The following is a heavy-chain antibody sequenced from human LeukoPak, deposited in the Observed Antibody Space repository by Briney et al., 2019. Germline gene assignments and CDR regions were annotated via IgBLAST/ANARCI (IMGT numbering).Heavy chain of an antibody. V-gene: IGHV3-21*03. CDR1: GFTFSSYS. J-gene: IGHJ4*02. CDR3: VTEVSGSFPT. Sequence: GGSLRLSCAASGFTFSSYSMNWVRQAPGKGLEWVSSISSVSNSYIDYADSVKGRFTISRDNAKNSLYLQMNSLRAEDTAVYYCVTEVSGSFPTWGQGTLVTVSS. CDR2: ISSVSNSYI. D-gene: IGHD1-26*01.